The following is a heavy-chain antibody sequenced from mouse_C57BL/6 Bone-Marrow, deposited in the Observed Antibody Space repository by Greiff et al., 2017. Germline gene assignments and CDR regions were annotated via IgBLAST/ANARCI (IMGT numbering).Heavy chain of an antibody. CDR1: GYTFTNYW. J-gene: IGHJ3*01. Sequence: VQLQESGAELVRPGTSVKMSCKASGYTFTNYWIGWAKQRPGHGLEWIGDIYPGGGYTNYNEKFKGKATLTAEKSSSTAYMQFSSLTSEDSAIYYCARYDGYYVPFAYWGQGTLVTVSA. CDR2: IYPGGGYT. CDR3: ARYDGYYVPFAY. D-gene: IGHD2-3*01. V-gene: IGHV1-63*01.